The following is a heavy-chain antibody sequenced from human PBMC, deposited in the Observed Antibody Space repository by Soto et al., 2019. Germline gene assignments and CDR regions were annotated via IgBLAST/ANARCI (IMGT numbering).Heavy chain of an antibody. CDR3: ASVYDFWSGYYAPHY. Sequence: ASVKVSRKASGYTFTIYGISWVRQAPGQGLEWMGWMSAYHGNTNYAQKLQGRVTMTTGTSTSTAYMELRSLRSDDTAVYYCASVYDFWSGYYAPHYWGQGTLVTVSS. CDR1: GYTFTIYG. CDR2: MSAYHGNT. J-gene: IGHJ4*02. V-gene: IGHV1-18*04. D-gene: IGHD3-3*01.